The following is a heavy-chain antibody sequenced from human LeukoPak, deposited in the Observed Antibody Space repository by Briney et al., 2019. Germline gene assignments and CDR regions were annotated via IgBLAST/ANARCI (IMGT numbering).Heavy chain of an antibody. CDR2: IYYSGST. J-gene: IGHJ4*02. D-gene: IGHD3-22*01. CDR3: ARHPPQTTYYYDSSGYYGYYFDY. Sequence: SETLSLTCAVYGGSFSGYYWSWIRQPPGKGLEWIGSIYYSGSTYYNPSLKSRVTISVDTSKNQFSLKLSSVTAADTAVYYCARHPPQTTYYYDSSGYYGYYFDYWGQGTLVTVSS. CDR1: GGSFSGYY. V-gene: IGHV4-34*01.